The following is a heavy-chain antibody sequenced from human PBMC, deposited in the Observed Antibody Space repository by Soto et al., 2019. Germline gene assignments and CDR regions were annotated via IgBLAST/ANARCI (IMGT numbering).Heavy chain of an antibody. CDR1: GFSFSSYA. CDR3: ANRDTSMVTRYYYGMDV. Sequence: QPGGSLKLSCAASGFSFSSYAMSWVRQAPGKGLEWVSAISGSGDTTYYADSVRGRFTISRDNSKNTLYLQMNSLRAEDTAVYYCANRDTSMVTRYYYGMDVWGQGTAVTVSS. V-gene: IGHV3-23*01. J-gene: IGHJ6*02. D-gene: IGHD5-18*01. CDR2: ISGSGDTT.